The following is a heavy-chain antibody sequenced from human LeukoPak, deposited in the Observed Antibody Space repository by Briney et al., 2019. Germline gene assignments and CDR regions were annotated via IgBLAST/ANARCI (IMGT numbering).Heavy chain of an antibody. D-gene: IGHD2-15*01. J-gene: IGHJ4*02. V-gene: IGHV3-30-3*01. Sequence: PGGSLRLSCAASGFTFSSYAMHWVRQAPGKGLEWVAVISYDGSNKYYADSVKGRFTISRDNSKNTLYLKMNSLRAEDTAVYYCAREARGGNFDYWGQGTLVTVSS. CDR2: ISYDGSNK. CDR3: AREARGGNFDY. CDR1: GFTFSSYA.